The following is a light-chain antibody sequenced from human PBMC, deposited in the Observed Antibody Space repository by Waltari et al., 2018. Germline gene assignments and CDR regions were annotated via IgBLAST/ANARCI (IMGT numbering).Light chain of an antibody. V-gene: IGLV2-23*02. Sequence: QSALTQPASVSGSPGQSITISCAGTANDVGNYNLVSWYQPHPGKAPKLIIYEVTKRPSGVSNRFSASKSGIAASLTISGLQAEDEAEYYCFSYAGRFSFVFGTGTQVTV. CDR2: EVT. J-gene: IGLJ1*01. CDR1: ANDVGNYNL. CDR3: FSYAGRFSFV.